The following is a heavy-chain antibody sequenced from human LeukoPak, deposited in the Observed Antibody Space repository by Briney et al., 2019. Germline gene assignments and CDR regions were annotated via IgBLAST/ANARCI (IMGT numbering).Heavy chain of an antibody. CDR3: AKMGVSGSGWPFYFDF. CDR2: ISYDGSKK. V-gene: IGHV3-30*18. CDR1: GFSLSAYG. Sequence: PGRSLRLSCAASGFSLSAYGMFWVRQAPGKGLEWVALISYDGSKKHYADSVKGRFTISRGRSKSSLDLQMDSLRAEDTAVYFCAKMGVSGSGWPFYFDFWGQGTLVTVSS. D-gene: IGHD6-19*01. J-gene: IGHJ4*02.